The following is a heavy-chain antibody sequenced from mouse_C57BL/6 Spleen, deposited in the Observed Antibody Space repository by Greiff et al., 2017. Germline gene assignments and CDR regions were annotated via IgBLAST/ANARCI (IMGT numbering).Heavy chain of an antibody. CDR2: IDPETGGT. J-gene: IGHJ4*01. CDR1: GYTFTDYE. V-gene: IGHV1-15*01. Sequence: QVQLQQSGAELVRPGASVTLSCKASGYTFTDYEMHWVKQTPVHGLEWIGAIDPETGGTAYNQKFKGKAILTADKSSSTAYMELRSLTSEDSAVYYCTREGDGGYAMAYWGQGTSVTVSS. D-gene: IGHD3-3*01. CDR3: TREGDGGYAMAY.